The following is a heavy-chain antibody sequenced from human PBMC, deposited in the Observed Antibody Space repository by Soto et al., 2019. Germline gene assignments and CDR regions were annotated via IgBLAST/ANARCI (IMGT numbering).Heavy chain of an antibody. J-gene: IGHJ4*02. CDR3: ARVYSSGWHVGTVFDY. D-gene: IGHD6-19*01. Sequence: SETLSLTCTVSGGSISSYYWSWIRQPPGKGLEWIGYIYYSGSTNYNPSLKSRVAISVDTSKNQFSLKLSSVTAADTAVYYCARVYSSGWHVGTVFDYWGQGTLVTVSS. CDR1: GGSISSYY. V-gene: IGHV4-59*01. CDR2: IYYSGST.